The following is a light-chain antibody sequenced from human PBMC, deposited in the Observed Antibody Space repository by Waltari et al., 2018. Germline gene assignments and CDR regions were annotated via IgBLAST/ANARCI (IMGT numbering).Light chain of an antibody. CDR1: SSNIGCTT. CDR2: SNN. Sequence: QSLLTQAPSASGTPGQTVTIPCSGSSSNIGCTTVNWYQPLPGTAPKLLIYSNNQRPPGVPARFSGSKSGTSASLAISGLQSEDEADYYCGTWDDSLNGPLFGGGTKVTVL. J-gene: IGLJ2*01. CDR3: GTWDDSLNGPL. V-gene: IGLV1-44*01.